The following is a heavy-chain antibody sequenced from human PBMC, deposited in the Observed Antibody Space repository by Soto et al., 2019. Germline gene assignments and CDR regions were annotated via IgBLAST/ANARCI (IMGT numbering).Heavy chain of an antibody. V-gene: IGHV3-30-3*01. J-gene: IGHJ1*01. Sequence: GGSLRLSCAASGFTFSSYAMHWVRQAPGKGLEWVAVISYDGSNKYYADSVKGRFTISRDNSKNTLYLQMNSLRAEDTAVYYCARDRSGSYEYFQHWGQGTLVTVSS. CDR2: ISYDGSNK. CDR3: ARDRSGSYEYFQH. D-gene: IGHD1-26*01. CDR1: GFTFSSYA.